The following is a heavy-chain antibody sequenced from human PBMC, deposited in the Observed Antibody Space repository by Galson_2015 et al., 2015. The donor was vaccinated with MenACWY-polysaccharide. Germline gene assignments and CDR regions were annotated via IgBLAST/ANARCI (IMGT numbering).Heavy chain of an antibody. J-gene: IGHJ6*02. CDR3: AREMIKSGYSYGWEFAAYYYYGMDV. CDR1: GGSISSSSYY. V-gene: IGHV4-39*07. Sequence: SETLSLTCTVSGGSISSSSYYWGWIRQPPGKGLEWIGSIYYSGSTYYNPSLKSRVTISVDTSKNQFSLKLSSVTAADTAVYYCAREMIKSGYSYGWEFAAYYYYGMDVWGQGTTVTVSS. CDR2: IYYSGST. D-gene: IGHD5-18*01.